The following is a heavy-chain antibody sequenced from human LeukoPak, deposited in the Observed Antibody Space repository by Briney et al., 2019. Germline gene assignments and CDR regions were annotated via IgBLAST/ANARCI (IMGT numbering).Heavy chain of an antibody. V-gene: IGHV4-4*07. CDR1: GGSISSFY. Sequence: SETLSLTSTVSGGSISSFYWSSIRQPAGKGLEWIGRIYTSGNTNYNPSLKSRVSMSVDTSKNQFSLKLTSVTAADTAVYYCARVFYGDRYYFDYWGQGTLVTVSS. CDR3: ARVFYGDRYYFDY. CDR2: IYTSGNT. J-gene: IGHJ4*02. D-gene: IGHD4-17*01.